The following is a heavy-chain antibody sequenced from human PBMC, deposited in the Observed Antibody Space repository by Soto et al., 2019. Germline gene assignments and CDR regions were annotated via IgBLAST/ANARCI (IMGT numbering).Heavy chain of an antibody. Sequence: SETLSLTCTVSGGSISSYYWSWIRQPPGKGLEWIGYIYYSGSTNYNPSLKSRVTISVDTSKNQFSLKLSSVTAADTAVYYCARLDYGDYLGWFDPWGQGTLVTVSS. J-gene: IGHJ5*02. CDR2: IYYSGST. D-gene: IGHD4-17*01. V-gene: IGHV4-59*08. CDR3: ARLDYGDYLGWFDP. CDR1: GGSISSYY.